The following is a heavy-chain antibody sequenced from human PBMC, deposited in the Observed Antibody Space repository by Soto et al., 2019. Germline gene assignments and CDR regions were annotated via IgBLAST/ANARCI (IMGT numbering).Heavy chain of an antibody. J-gene: IGHJ4*02. CDR1: GVXXSSGGYY. CDR3: ASVIGGDSEYYFDF. Sequence: LSLTCTVSGVXXSSGGYYWSWIRQHPGKGLEXXXXXXXXXXXXXNPSLKSRVILSVGTSKNHFSLTLRSVTAADSAMYYCASVIGGDSEYYFDFWGQGALVTVSS. V-gene: IGHV4-31*03. CDR2: XXXXXXX. D-gene: IGHD2-21*02.